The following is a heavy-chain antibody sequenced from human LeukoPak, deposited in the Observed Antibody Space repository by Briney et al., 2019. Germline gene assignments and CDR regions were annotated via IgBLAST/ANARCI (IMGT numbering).Heavy chain of an antibody. CDR1: GDSVSSNSAA. CDR3: ARDISDFWSGYYSDYYYYYMDV. D-gene: IGHD3-3*01. V-gene: IGHV6-1*01. J-gene: IGHJ6*03. Sequence: SQTLSLTCAISGDSVSSNSAAWNWIRQSPSRGLEWLGRIYYRSKWYNDYAVSVKSRITINPDTSKNQFSLQLNSVTPEDTAVYYCARDISDFWSGYYSDYYYYYMDVWGKGTTVTVSS. CDR2: IYYRSKWYN.